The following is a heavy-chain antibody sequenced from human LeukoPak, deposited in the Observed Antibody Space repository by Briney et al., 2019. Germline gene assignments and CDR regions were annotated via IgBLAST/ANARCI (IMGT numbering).Heavy chain of an antibody. V-gene: IGHV4-61*10. D-gene: IGHD6-13*01. Sequence: SETLSLTCTVSGGSISSGSYYWSWIRQPAGKGLEWIGYIYYSGSTIYNPSLKSRVTISVDTSKNQFSLRLSSVTAADTAVYYCARVTGYMTEDYFDYWGQGTLITVSS. J-gene: IGHJ4*02. CDR2: IYYSGST. CDR3: ARVTGYMTEDYFDY. CDR1: GGSISSGSYY.